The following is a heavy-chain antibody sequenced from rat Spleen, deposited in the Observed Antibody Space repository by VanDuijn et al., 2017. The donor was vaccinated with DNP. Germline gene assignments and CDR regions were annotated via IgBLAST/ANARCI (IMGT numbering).Heavy chain of an antibody. V-gene: IGHV5-25*01. CDR2: ISTGGGNT. Sequence: EVRLVESGGGLVQPGRSLKLSCAASGFTFSDYYMAWVRQAPTKGLEWVASISTGGGNTYYRDSVKGRFTISRDNAKSTLYLQMDSLRSEDTATYYCAKYYGYNSYFFDYWGQGVMVTVSS. CDR3: AKYYGYNSYFFDY. J-gene: IGHJ2*01. CDR1: GFTFSDYY. D-gene: IGHD1-9*01.